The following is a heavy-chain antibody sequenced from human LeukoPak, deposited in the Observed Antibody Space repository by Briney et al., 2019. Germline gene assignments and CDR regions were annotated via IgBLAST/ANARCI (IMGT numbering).Heavy chain of an antibody. CDR2: ISVYNGNT. CDR3: ARDHRDSSGYLMNY. D-gene: IGHD3-22*01. CDR1: GYILTSYG. Sequence: ASVKVSCKASGYILTSYGISWVRQAPGQGLEWMGWISVYNGNTNYAQKLQGRVTMTTDTSMTTAYMELRSLRSDDTAVYYCARDHRDSSGYLMNYWGPGTLVTVSS. J-gene: IGHJ4*02. V-gene: IGHV1-18*01.